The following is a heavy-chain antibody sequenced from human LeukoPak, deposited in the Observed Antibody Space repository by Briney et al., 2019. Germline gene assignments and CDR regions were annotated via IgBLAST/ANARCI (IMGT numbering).Heavy chain of an antibody. V-gene: IGHV4-30-4*08. CDR3: ARDRVGAARYFDY. D-gene: IGHD1-26*01. CDR2: LYYSGST. CDR1: GGSISSGDYY. Sequence: SQALSLTCTVSGGSISSGDYYWSWIRQPPGKGLEGIGYLYYSGSTYYNPSLKSRVTTSVDTSQNQFSLKLRSVTAADTAVYYCARDRVGAARYFDYWGQGTLVTVSS. J-gene: IGHJ4*02.